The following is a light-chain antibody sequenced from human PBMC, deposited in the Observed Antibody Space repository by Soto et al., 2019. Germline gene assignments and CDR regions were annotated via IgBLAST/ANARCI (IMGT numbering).Light chain of an antibody. CDR3: QQYNSYSWT. V-gene: IGKV4-1*01. CDR1: QRLLYISNKKTY. Sequence: DIVMTQSPDSLAVSLGERTTISFNSSQRLLYISNKKTYLAWYQEKPGHAPNLLLSWASTRESGVPARFSGSGSGTDFTLTISSLQPDDFATYYCQQYNSYSWTFGQGTKVDIK. J-gene: IGKJ1*01. CDR2: WAS.